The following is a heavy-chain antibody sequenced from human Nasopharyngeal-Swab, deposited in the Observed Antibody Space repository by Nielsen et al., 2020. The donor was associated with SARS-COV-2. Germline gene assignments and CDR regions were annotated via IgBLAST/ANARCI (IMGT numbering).Heavy chain of an antibody. CDR1: GFTFSDYP. CDR3: ARDRGYSGYIIDY. V-gene: IGHV3-30*04. D-gene: IGHD5-12*01. Sequence: GGSLRLSCAASGFTFSDYPMYWLRQAPGQGLEWVAVITYVGRHAAYADSVRGRFTISSDNSNNTLYLQMNSLRADDTAMYYCARDRGYSGYIIDYWGQGTLVTVSS. CDR2: ITYVGRHA. J-gene: IGHJ4*02.